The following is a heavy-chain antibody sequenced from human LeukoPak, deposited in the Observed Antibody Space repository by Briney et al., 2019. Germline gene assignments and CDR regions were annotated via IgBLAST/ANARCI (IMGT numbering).Heavy chain of an antibody. V-gene: IGHV3-33*01. J-gene: IGHJ5*02. D-gene: IGHD2-21*02. CDR3: ARDQSLRYCGGDCCSGRGFDP. Sequence: PGGSLRLSCAASGFTFSSYGMHWVRQAPGKGLEWVAVIWYDGSNKYYADSVKGRFTISRDNSKNTLYLQMNSLRAEDTAVYYCARDQSLRYCGGDCCSGRGFDPWGQGTLVTVSS. CDR1: GFTFSSYG. CDR2: IWYDGSNK.